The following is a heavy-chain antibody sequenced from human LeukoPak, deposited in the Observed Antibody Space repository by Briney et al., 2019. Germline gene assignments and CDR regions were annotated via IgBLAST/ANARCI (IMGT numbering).Heavy chain of an antibody. D-gene: IGHD3-22*01. CDR2: ISGSGGST. V-gene: IGHV3-23*01. CDR3: TSERGAYDSSGYYYAVPWGNY. J-gene: IGHJ4*02. Sequence: GGSLRLSCAASGFTFSSYAMSWVRQAPGKGLEWVSAISGSGGSTYYADSVKGRFTISRDNSKNTLYLQMNSLRAEDTAVYYCTSERGAYDSSGYYYAVPWGNYWGQGTLVTVSS. CDR1: GFTFSSYA.